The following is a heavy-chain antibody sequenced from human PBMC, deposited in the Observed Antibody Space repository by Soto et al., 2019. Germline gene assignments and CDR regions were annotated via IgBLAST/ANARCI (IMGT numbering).Heavy chain of an antibody. Sequence: ASVKVSCKASGHTFTSYGISWVRQAPGQGLEWMGWISAYNGNTNYAQKLQGRVTMTTDTSTSTAYMELRSLRSDDTAVYYCARDLKMYSSSWYPAYYFDYWGQGTLVTVSS. CDR3: ARDLKMYSSSWYPAYYFDY. CDR2: ISAYNGNT. CDR1: GHTFTSYG. D-gene: IGHD6-13*01. V-gene: IGHV1-18*01. J-gene: IGHJ4*02.